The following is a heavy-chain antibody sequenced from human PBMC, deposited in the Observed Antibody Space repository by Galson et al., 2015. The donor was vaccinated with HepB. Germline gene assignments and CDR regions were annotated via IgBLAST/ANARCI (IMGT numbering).Heavy chain of an antibody. CDR2: IYPGDSDT. Sequence: QSGAEVKKPGESLKISCKGSGYSFTNYWIGWVRQMPGKGLEWMGIIYPGDSDTRYSPSFQGQVTISADKSISTAYLKWSSLKASDTAMYYCARLIDYYYDSSGYYPYYFDYWGQGTLVTVSS. V-gene: IGHV5-51*01. D-gene: IGHD3-22*01. CDR3: ARLIDYYYDSSGYYPYYFDY. CDR1: GYSFTNYW. J-gene: IGHJ4*02.